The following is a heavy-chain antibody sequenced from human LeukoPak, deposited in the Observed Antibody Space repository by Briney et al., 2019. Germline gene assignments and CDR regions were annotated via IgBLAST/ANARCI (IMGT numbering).Heavy chain of an antibody. CDR2: TYFRSKWSN. CDR3: ARDRDSDYEWGPYDP. D-gene: IGHD4-11*01. J-gene: IGHJ5*02. CDR1: GDSVSINSAS. Sequence: SQTLSLTCAISGDSVSINSASWNWLRQSPSRGLEWLGRTYFRSKWSNDYAPSVKSRIAINPDTSRNEFSLQLNSMTPEDTAVYFCARDRDSDYEWGPYDPWGQGTLVTVSS. V-gene: IGHV6-1*01.